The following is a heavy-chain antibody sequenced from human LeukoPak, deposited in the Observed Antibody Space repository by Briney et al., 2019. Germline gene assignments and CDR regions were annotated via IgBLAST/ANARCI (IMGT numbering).Heavy chain of an antibody. J-gene: IGHJ3*02. CDR3: ASPGHYDFWSGHPDAFDI. Sequence: SVKVSCKASGYTFTSYGISWVRQAPGQGLEWMGGIIPIFGTANYAQKFQGRVTITADESTSTAYMELSSLRSEDTAVYYCASPGHYDFWSGHPDAFDIWGQGTMVTVSS. V-gene: IGHV1-69*13. D-gene: IGHD3-3*01. CDR2: IIPIFGTA. CDR1: GYTFTSYG.